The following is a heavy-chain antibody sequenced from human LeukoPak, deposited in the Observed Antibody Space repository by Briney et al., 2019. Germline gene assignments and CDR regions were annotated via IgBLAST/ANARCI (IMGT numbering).Heavy chain of an antibody. CDR2: IYPGDSDT. D-gene: IGHD1-26*01. CDR3: ARLRSPRGIVGTTHNWFDP. Sequence: GESLKISCKGSGYSFTSYWIGWVRQMPGKGLEWMGIIYPGDSDTRYSPSFQGQDTISADKSISTAYLQWSSLKASDTAMYYCARLRSPRGIVGTTHNWFDPWGQGTLVTVSS. V-gene: IGHV5-51*01. CDR1: GYSFTSYW. J-gene: IGHJ5*02.